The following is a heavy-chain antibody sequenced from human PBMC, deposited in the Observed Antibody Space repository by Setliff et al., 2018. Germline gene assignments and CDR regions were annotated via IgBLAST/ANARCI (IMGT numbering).Heavy chain of an antibody. CDR3: TRRPRGRAAFDI. J-gene: IGHJ3*02. V-gene: IGHV4-39*01. CDR2: IYSSGTT. Sequence: SETLSLTCTVSGGSISTSSHHWVWIRQSPGKGLEWIGTIYSSGTTYYNLSLKSRVTISLDTSKSQFSLNLGSVTAADMAVYYCTRRPRGRAAFDIWGQGTMVTVSS. CDR1: GGSISTSSHH. D-gene: IGHD3-10*01.